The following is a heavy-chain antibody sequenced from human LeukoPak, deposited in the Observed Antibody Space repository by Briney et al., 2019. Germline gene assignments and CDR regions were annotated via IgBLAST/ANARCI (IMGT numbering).Heavy chain of an antibody. CDR1: GFTFSSYA. D-gene: IGHD6-13*01. CDR2: ISGSGGST. J-gene: IGHJ4*02. CDR3: AKDLEGSSSGTVYFDY. V-gene: IGHV3-23*01. Sequence: GGSLRLSCAASGFTFSSYAMSWVRQAPGKGLEWVSAISGSGGSTYYADSVKGRFTISRDNSKNTLYLQMNSLRAEDTAVYYCAKDLEGSSSGTVYFDYLGQGTLVTVSS.